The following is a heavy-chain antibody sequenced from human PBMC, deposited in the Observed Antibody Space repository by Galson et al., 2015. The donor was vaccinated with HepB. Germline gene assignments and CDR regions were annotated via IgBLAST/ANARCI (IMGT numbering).Heavy chain of an antibody. CDR2: IYPSASET. V-gene: IGHV5-51*01. CDR3: ARRQIYGSGLYSMDV. D-gene: IGHD2-15*01. J-gene: IGHJ6*02. CDR1: GYKFSMYW. Sequence: SGAEVKKPGESLKISCEASGYKFSMYWIGWVRQMPGRGLEWMGTIYPSASETRYSPSFQGQVTISADKSINTAYLQWSSLKASDTAIYYCARRQIYGSGLYSMDVWGQGTTVTVSS.